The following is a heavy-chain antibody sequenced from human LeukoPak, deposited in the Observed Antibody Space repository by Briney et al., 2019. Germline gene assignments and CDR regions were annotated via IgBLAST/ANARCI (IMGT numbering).Heavy chain of an antibody. CDR2: ISTYNGDT. CDR1: GYTFTSYG. V-gene: IGHV1-18*01. D-gene: IGHD5-18*01. J-gene: IGHJ4*02. CDR3: ARERDTALAPYLDY. Sequence: GASVKVSCKASGYTFTSYGISWVRQAPGQGLEWMGWISTYNGDTKYAQKFQDRVTMTTDTSTSTAYLEMRRLRFDDTAAYFCARERDTALAPYLDYWGQGTLLTVSS.